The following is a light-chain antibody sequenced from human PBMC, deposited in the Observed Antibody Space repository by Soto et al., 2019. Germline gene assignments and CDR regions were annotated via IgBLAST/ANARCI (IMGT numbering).Light chain of an antibody. CDR3: LQDYTYPYT. V-gene: IGKV1-6*01. CDR2: SAS. J-gene: IGKJ2*01. Sequence: AIQMTQSPSSLSASVGDRVTITCRASQGIRNDLGWYQQKPGKAPELLIYSASSLQSGVPSRFSGGGSGTDFTLTINSLQPEDFATYYCLQDYTYPYTFGQGTRLEIK. CDR1: QGIRND.